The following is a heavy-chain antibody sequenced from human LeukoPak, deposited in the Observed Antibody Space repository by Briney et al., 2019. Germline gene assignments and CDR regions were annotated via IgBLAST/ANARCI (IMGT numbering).Heavy chain of an antibody. J-gene: IGHJ4*02. Sequence: PGGSLRLSCAASGFTFSSYAMSWVRQSTGKGLEWVSSTSGDDGATYYSNSVKGRFTISRDNSRNTLYLQMNSLRAEDTAVYYCAKDRPNYYGSNGHYYRRDGDYWGQGTLVTVSS. CDR2: TSGDDGAT. D-gene: IGHD3-22*01. CDR3: AKDRPNYYGSNGHYYRRDGDY. V-gene: IGHV3-23*01. CDR1: GFTFSSYA.